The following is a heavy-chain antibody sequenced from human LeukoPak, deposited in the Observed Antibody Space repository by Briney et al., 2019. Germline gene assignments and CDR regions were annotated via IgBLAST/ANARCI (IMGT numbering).Heavy chain of an antibody. Sequence: GGSLRLSCAASGFTVSSNYMSWVRQAPGKGLEWVSVIYSGGSTYYADSVKGRFTISRDNSKNTLYLQMNSLRAEDTAVYYCAREGQQWLANYYYYYGMDVWGQGTTVTVSS. CDR1: GFTVSSNY. D-gene: IGHD6-19*01. J-gene: IGHJ6*02. CDR3: AREGQQWLANYYYYYGMDV. CDR2: IYSGGST. V-gene: IGHV3-53*01.